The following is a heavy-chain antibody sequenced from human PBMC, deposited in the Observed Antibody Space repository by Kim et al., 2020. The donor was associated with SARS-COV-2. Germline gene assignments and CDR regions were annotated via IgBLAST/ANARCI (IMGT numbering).Heavy chain of an antibody. CDR3: AKLCWDYGDWHDAFDI. CDR1: GFTFDDYT. CDR2: ISWDGGST. D-gene: IGHD4-17*01. Sequence: GGSLRLSCAASGFTFDDYTMHWVRQAPGKGLEWVSLISWDGGSTYYADSVKGRFTISRDNSKNSLYLQMNSLRTEDTALYYCAKLCWDYGDWHDAFDIWGQGTMVTVSS. J-gene: IGHJ3*02. V-gene: IGHV3-43*01.